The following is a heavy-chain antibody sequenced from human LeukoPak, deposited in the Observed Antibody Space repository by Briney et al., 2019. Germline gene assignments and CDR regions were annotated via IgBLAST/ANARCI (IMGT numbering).Heavy chain of an antibody. D-gene: IGHD5-12*01. Sequence: SETLSLTCTVSGGSISSYHWSWIRQPPGKGLEWIGYIYYSGSTNYNPSLKSRVTISVDTSKNQFSLNLSSVTAADTAVYYCAREIHGGWLDYWGQGTLVTVSS. CDR1: GGSISSYH. CDR3: AREIHGGWLDY. J-gene: IGHJ4*02. CDR2: IYYSGST. V-gene: IGHV4-59*01.